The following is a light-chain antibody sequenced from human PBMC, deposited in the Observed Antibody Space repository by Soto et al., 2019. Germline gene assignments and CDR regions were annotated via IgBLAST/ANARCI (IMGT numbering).Light chain of an antibody. J-gene: IGKJ5*01. CDR1: QSVSSY. CDR2: DAS. V-gene: IGKV3-11*01. Sequence: EIVLTQSPATLSLSPGERATLSCRASQSVSSYLAWYQQKPGQAPRLLIYDASNRATGIPARFSGSGSGTDFTLTISSLEPEDFAVYYCQQPGVTFGQGTRLEI. CDR3: QQPGVT.